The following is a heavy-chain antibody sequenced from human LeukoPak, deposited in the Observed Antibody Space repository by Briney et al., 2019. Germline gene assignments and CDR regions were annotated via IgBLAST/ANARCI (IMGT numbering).Heavy chain of an antibody. CDR2: ISGSGGRT. CDR1: GLTFRRYA. CDR3: AKDVMVRGFNWFDP. V-gene: IGHV3-23*01. J-gene: IGHJ5*02. D-gene: IGHD3-10*01. Sequence: RGSLRLSCVASGLTFRRYAMSWVGQAPGKGLEWVSAISGSGGRTYYADSVKGRFTISRDNSKNTLYLQMNSLRAEDTAVYYCAKDVMVRGFNWFDPWGQGTLVTVSS.